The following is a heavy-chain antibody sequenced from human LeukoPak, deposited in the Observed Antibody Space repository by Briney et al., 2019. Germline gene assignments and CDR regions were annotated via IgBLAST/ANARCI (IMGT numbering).Heavy chain of an antibody. CDR1: GDSVSSNSAA. CDR3: ARVVGGSPDY. V-gene: IGHV6-1*01. CDR2: TYYRSKWYT. J-gene: IGHJ4*02. Sequence: SQTLSLTCAISGDSVSSNSAAWNWIRQSPPRGLEWLGRTYYRSKWYTDYAVSVKSQITINPDISKNQFSLQLNSVTPDDTAVYYCARVVGGSPDYWGQGTLVTVSS. D-gene: IGHD2-15*01.